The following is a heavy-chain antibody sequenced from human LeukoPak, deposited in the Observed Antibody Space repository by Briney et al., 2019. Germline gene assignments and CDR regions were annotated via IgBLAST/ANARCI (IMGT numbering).Heavy chain of an antibody. J-gene: IGHJ4*02. CDR2: INPSGGST. Sequence: ASVKVSCKASGYTFTSYYMHWVRQAPGQGLEWMGIINPSGGSTSYAQKFQGRVTMTRDMSTSTVYMELSRLRSDDTAVYYCARDSLCSSTSCYLDYWGQGTLVTVSS. CDR3: ARDSLCSSTSCYLDY. D-gene: IGHD2-2*01. CDR1: GYTFTSYY. V-gene: IGHV1-46*01.